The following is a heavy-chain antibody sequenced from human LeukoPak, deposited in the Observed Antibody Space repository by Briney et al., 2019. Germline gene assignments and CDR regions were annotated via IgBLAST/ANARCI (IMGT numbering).Heavy chain of an antibody. Sequence: GGSLRLSCAASGFTVSSNYMSWVRQAPGKGLEWVSVIYSGGSTYYADSVKGRFTISRDNSKNTLYLQMNSLRAEDTAVYYCAREPGVYHDSSGYIIKGLWAFDIWGQGTMVTVSS. D-gene: IGHD3-22*01. CDR1: GFTVSSNY. J-gene: IGHJ3*02. CDR3: AREPGVYHDSSGYIIKGLWAFDI. CDR2: IYSGGST. V-gene: IGHV3-53*01.